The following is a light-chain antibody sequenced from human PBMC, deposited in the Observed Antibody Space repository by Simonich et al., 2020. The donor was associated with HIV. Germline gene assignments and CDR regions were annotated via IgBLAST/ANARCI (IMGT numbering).Light chain of an antibody. J-gene: IGKJ1*01. V-gene: IGKV3-11*01. CDR3: QQYANSPRT. CDR2: DAS. CDR1: QSISNY. Sequence: EIVLTQSPATLSLSPGERATLSCRASQSISNYVSWYQQKPDQAPRLLIYDASNRATGIPARFSGSGSGTDFTLTISRLEPEDFAVYYCQQYANSPRTFGQGTKVEIK.